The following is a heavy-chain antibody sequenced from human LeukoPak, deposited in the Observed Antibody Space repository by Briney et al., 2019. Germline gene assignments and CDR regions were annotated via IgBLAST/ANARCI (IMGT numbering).Heavy chain of an antibody. CDR2: INHSGST. J-gene: IGHJ6*02. CDR1: GGSISSYY. D-gene: IGHD5-18*01. V-gene: IGHV4-34*01. CDR3: ARAGWIQLWLLPYYGMDV. Sequence: SETLSLTCTVSGGSISSYYWSWIRQPPGKGLEWIGEINHSGSTNYNPSLKSRVTISVDTSKNQFSLKLSSVTAADTAVYYCARAGWIQLWLLPYYGMDVWGQGTTVTVSS.